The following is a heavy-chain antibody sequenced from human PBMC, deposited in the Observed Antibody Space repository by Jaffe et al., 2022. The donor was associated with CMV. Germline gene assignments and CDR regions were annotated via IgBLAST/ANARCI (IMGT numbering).Heavy chain of an antibody. V-gene: IGHV3-21*01. CDR1: GFTFSSYS. Sequence: EVQLVESGGGLVKPGGSLRLSCAASGFTFSSYSMNWVRQAPGKGLEWVSSISSSSSYIYYADSVKGRFTISRDNAKNSLYLQMNSLRAEDTAVYYCARVRSPEVYDFWSGYYRPEAFDIWGQGTMVTVSS. D-gene: IGHD3-3*01. CDR3: ARVRSPEVYDFWSGYYRPEAFDI. CDR2: ISSSSSYI. J-gene: IGHJ3*02.